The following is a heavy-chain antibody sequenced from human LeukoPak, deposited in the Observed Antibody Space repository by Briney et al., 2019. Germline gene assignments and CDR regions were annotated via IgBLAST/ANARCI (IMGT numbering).Heavy chain of an antibody. D-gene: IGHD3-10*01. CDR1: GFTRSSNY. Sequence: GSLRLSFAASGFTRSSNYKRRVPHAPGEGLEWVSVIYSGGSTYYADSVKVRFTISRDNSKNTLYLQMNSLRAEDTAVYYCSWIRGVHGSYYMDAWGKGTTVTISS. CDR3: SWIRGVHGSYYMDA. CDR2: IYSGGST. J-gene: IGHJ6*03. V-gene: IGHV3-66*01.